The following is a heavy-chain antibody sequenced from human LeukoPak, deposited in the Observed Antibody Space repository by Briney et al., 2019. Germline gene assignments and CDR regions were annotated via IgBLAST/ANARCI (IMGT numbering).Heavy chain of an antibody. CDR2: INHSGST. Sequence: SETLSLTCAVYGGSFSGYYWSWIRQPPGKGLEWIGEINHSGSTNYNPSLKSRATISVDTSKNQFSLKLSSVTAADTAVYYCARETNWFDPWGQGTLVTVSS. J-gene: IGHJ5*02. CDR3: ARETNWFDP. V-gene: IGHV4-34*01. CDR1: GGSFSGYY.